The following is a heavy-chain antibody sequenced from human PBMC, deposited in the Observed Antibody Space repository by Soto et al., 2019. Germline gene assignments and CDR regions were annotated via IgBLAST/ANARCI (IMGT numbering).Heavy chain of an antibody. CDR1: GGSISSYY. Sequence: PSETLSLTXTVSGGSISSYYWSWIRQPPGKGLEWIGYIYYSGSTNYNPSLKSRVTISVDTSKNQFSLKLSSVTAADTAVYYCARAYSSGLGDFDYWGQGTLVTVSS. CDR3: ARAYSSGLGDFDY. D-gene: IGHD4-4*01. V-gene: IGHV4-59*01. J-gene: IGHJ4*02. CDR2: IYYSGST.